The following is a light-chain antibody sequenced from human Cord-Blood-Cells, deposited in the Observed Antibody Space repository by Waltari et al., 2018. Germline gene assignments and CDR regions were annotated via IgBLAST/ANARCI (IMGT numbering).Light chain of an antibody. V-gene: IGLV8-61*01. J-gene: IGLJ3*02. CDR1: SGPVATNYY. CDR2: STN. CDR3: VLYMGSGIWV. Sequence: QTVVTPEPSLSVSPGGTVTLTCGFSSGPVATNYYPSLYQQTPGQAPRTLIYSTNTRSSGVPDRFSGSILGNKAALTITGAQADDESDYYCVLYMGSGIWVFGGGTKLTVL.